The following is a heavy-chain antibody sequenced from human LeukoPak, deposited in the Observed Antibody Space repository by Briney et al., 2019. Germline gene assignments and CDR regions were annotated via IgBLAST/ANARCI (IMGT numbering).Heavy chain of an antibody. CDR2: MNPNSGDT. J-gene: IGHJ4*02. V-gene: IGHV1-8*01. CDR1: GYTFTSYD. CDR3: ARGLGADSSSYGGY. D-gene: IGHD6-6*01. Sequence: ASVKVSCKASGYTFTSYDINWVRQATGQGLEWMGWMNPNSGDTGYAQKFQGRVTMTRNTSISTAYMELSSLRSEDTAVYYCARGLGADSSSYGGYWGQGTLVTVSS.